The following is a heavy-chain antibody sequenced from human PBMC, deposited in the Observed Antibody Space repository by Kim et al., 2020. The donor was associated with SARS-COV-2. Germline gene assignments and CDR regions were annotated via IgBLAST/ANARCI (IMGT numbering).Heavy chain of an antibody. CDR1: GFTFTSSA. V-gene: IGHV1-58*02. D-gene: IGHD1-26*01. CDR2: IVVGSGNT. Sequence: SVKVSCKASGFTFTSSAMQWVRQARGQRLEWIGWIVVGSGNTNYAQKFQERVTITRDMSTSTAYMELSSLRSEDTAVYYCAADDPLSIVGATGSDYYYMDVWGKGTTVTVSS. CDR3: AADDPLSIVGATGSDYYYMDV. J-gene: IGHJ6*03.